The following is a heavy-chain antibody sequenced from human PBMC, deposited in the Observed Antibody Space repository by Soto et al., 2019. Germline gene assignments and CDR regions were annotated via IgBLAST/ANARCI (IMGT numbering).Heavy chain of an antibody. CDR3: AKNRGLQYYFDY. CDR2: ISGSGDYT. J-gene: IGHJ4*02. V-gene: IGHV3-23*01. Sequence: NLILKAPGKGLEWVSTISGSGDYTYYADSVKGRFTISRDNSKNMMYLQMNSLRADDTAVYYCAKNRGLQYYFDYWGQGTLVTVSS.